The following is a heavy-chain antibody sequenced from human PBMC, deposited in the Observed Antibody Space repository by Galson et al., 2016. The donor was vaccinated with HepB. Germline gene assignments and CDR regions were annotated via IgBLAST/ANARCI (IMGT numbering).Heavy chain of an antibody. J-gene: IGHJ6*02. CDR3: AAGRLVATYYDSVLGYGLGV. Sequence: SETLSLTCTVSGVSMSDYSWNWIRRPPGKGLEWIGYVYDNGNTKYNPSLKSRAIISVDTSKSKFSLRLKSVTAADTAVYYCAAGRLVATYYDSVLGYGLGVWGLGTTLSVS. V-gene: IGHV4-59*01. CDR2: VYDNGNT. CDR1: GVSMSDYS. D-gene: IGHD5-12*01.